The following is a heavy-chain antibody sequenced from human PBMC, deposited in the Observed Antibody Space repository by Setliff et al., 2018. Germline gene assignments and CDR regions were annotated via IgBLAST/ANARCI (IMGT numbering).Heavy chain of an antibody. V-gene: IGHV3-30*02. Sequence: GGSLRLSCTASGFTFSNAWMSWVRQAPGKGLEWVAFIRYDGSNKYYADSVKGRFTISRDNSKNTLYLQMNSLRAEDTAVYYCAKDRRSSSGLAVPYYYYGMDVWGQGTTVTVSS. CDR3: AKDRRSSSGLAVPYYYYGMDV. D-gene: IGHD3-22*01. CDR2: IRYDGSNK. J-gene: IGHJ6*02. CDR1: GFTFSNAW.